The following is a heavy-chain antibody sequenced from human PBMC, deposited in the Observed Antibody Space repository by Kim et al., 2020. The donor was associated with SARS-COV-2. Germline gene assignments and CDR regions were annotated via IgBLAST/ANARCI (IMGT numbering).Heavy chain of an antibody. CDR2: INSGGTAT. D-gene: IGHD3-10*01. J-gene: IGHJ4*02. CDR3: ARDTNTVDPGPKIHSGFDY. V-gene: IGHV3-48*03. Sequence: GGSLRLSCAASGFTFSSYEMNWVRQAPGKGPEWISYINSGGTATAYADSVKGRFTISRDNAKNSLYLQLDSLRVDDTAFYYCARDTNTVDPGPKIHSGFDYWGQGALVTVSP. CDR1: GFTFSSYE.